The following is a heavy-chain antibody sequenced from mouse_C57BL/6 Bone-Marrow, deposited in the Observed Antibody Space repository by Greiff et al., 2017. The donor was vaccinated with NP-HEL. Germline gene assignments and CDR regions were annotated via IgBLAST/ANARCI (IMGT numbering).Heavy chain of an antibody. D-gene: IGHD2-12*01. CDR2: INPSSGYT. Sequence: VQLQQSGAELVKPGASVKLSCKASGYTFTSYCMHWVNQRPGQGLEWIGYINPSSGYTKYNQNFKDKATLTADKPSITAYMQLSSLTSEDSAVYYCARSLLTHFDYWGQGTTLTVSS. CDR1: GYTFTSYC. V-gene: IGHV1-7*01. J-gene: IGHJ2*01. CDR3: ARSLLTHFDY.